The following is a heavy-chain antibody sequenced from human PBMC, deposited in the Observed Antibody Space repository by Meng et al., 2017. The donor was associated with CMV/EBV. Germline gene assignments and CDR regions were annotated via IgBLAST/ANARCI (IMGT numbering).Heavy chain of an antibody. D-gene: IGHD3-10*01. J-gene: IGHJ4*02. Sequence: AHPRAACPGLVKPSQPLSRTCTVTGGSISSGSDYWSWIRQPAGKGLEWIGRIYTSGSTNYNPSLKSRVTISVDTSKNQFSLKLSSVTAADTAVYYCARGLITMVRGVPFDYWGQGTLVTVSS. V-gene: IGHV4-61*02. CDR2: IYTSGST. CDR3: ARGLITMVRGVPFDY. CDR1: GGSISSGSDY.